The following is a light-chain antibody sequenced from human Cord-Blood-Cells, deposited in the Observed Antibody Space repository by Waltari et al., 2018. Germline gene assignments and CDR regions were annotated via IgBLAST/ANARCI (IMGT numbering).Light chain of an antibody. V-gene: IGKV3-11*01. CDR1: QSVSSY. Sequence: EIVLTQSPATLSLSPGERATLPCRASQSVSSYLRWYQQKPGQAPRLRIYDASNRATGIPARFSGSGSGTDFTLTISSLEPEDCAVYYCQQLTFGGGTKVEIK. CDR3: QQLT. CDR2: DAS. J-gene: IGKJ4*01.